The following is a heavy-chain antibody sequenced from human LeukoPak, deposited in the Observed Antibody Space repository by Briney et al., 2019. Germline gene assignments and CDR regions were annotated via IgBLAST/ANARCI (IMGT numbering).Heavy chain of an antibody. CDR2: ISGSGGST. V-gene: IGHV3-23*01. D-gene: IGHD2-2*01. CDR3: AKDPCSSTSCYNDY. Sequence: GGSLRLSCAASGFTFSSYAMSWVRQAPGKGLEWVSAISGSGGSTYYADSVKDRFTISRDNSKNTLYLQMNSLRAEDTAVYYCAKDPCSSTSCYNDYWGQGTLVTVSS. J-gene: IGHJ4*02. CDR1: GFTFSSYA.